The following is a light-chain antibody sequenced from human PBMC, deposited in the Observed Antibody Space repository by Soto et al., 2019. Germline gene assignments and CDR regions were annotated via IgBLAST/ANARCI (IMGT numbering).Light chain of an antibody. CDR1: SSDVGGYNY. CDR3: SSYTGSSTYVV. CDR2: DVS. Sequence: QSVLTQPASVSGSPGQSITISCTGTSSDVGGYNYVSWYQQHPGKAPKLMIYDVSNRPSGGSNRFSGSKSANTASLTISGLQAEDEADYYCSSYTGSSTYVVFGGGTKVTVL. J-gene: IGLJ2*01. V-gene: IGLV2-14*01.